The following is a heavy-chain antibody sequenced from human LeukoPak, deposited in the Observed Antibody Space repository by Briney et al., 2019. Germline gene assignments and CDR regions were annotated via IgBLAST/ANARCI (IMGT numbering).Heavy chain of an antibody. CDR3: ARGGTSYYDFWSGYYTSYFDY. CDR1: GGSISSYY. V-gene: IGHV4-59*01. J-gene: IGHJ4*02. D-gene: IGHD3-3*01. Sequence: SETLSLTCTVSGGSISSYYWSWIRQPPGKGLEWIGYIYYSGSTNYNPSLKSQVTISVDTSKNQFSLKLSSVTAADTAVYYCARGGTSYYDFWSGYYTSYFDYWGQGTLVTVSS. CDR2: IYYSGST.